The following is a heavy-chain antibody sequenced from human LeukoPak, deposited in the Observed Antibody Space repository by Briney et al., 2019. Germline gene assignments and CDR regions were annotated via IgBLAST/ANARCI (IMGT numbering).Heavy chain of an antibody. Sequence: GSLRLSCAASGFTVSSYGMHWVRQAPGKGLEWVANIKQDGSKKSYVDSVKGRFTISRDNAKNSLYLQMNSLRAEDTAIYYCTRVGYIDEGIDYWGQGTLVTVSS. CDR2: IKQDGSKK. CDR1: GFTVSSYG. J-gene: IGHJ4*02. CDR3: TRVGYIDEGIDY. V-gene: IGHV3-7*04. D-gene: IGHD5-24*01.